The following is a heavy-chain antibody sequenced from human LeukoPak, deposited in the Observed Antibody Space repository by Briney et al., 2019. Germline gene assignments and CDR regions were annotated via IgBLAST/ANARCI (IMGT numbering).Heavy chain of an antibody. V-gene: IGHV3-30*02. CDR2: IRYDGSNK. CDR1: GFTFSSYV. D-gene: IGHD3-16*01. CDR3: AKEGVRQPASYYYMDV. J-gene: IGHJ6*03. Sequence: GRSLRLSCAASGFTFSSYVMHWVRQAPGKGLEWVAFIRYDGSNKYYADSVKGRFIISRDNSKNTLYLQMNSLRAEDTAVYYCAKEGVRQPASYYYMDVWGKGTTVTVSS.